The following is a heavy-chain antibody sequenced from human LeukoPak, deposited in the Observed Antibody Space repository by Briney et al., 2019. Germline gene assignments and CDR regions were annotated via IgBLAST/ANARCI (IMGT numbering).Heavy chain of an antibody. D-gene: IGHD1-1*01. CDR3: ARVSLQLYYGMDV. CDR2: ISYSGSTQ. CDR1: GFTFSIYA. V-gene: IGHV3-30-3*01. J-gene: IGHJ6*02. Sequence: GGSLRLSCAASGFTFSIYAMHWVRQAPGKGLEWVSSISYSGSTQYYADSVKGRFTISRDNSKNTLFVQMDSLRGEDTAVYYCARVSLQLYYGMDVWGQGTTVTVSS.